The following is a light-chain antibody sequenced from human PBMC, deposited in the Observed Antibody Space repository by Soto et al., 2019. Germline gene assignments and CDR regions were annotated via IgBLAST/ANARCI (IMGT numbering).Light chain of an antibody. Sequence: DIQMTQSRSTLSAFVGDIVTITFGASQTISTSLAWYQQKPGKAPKLLIYLASTLQSGVPARFSGSGSATEFTLSISSLQPDDFATYYCQQYGTSSRTFGQGTKVDIK. V-gene: IGKV1-5*03. CDR2: LAS. J-gene: IGKJ1*01. CDR1: QTISTS. CDR3: QQYGTSSRT.